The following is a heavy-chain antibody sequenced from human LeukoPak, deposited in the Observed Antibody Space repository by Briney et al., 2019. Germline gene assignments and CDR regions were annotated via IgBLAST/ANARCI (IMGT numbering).Heavy chain of an antibody. Sequence: GGAPRISLAAPGVTLSGPAMHWGRPAFGKRVGWGGRIRSKANSYATAYAASVKGRFTISRDDSKNTAYLQMNSLKTEDTAVYYCTRSFLRATDKFGYWGQGTLVTVSS. D-gene: IGHD5-12*01. V-gene: IGHV3-73*01. CDR3: TRSFLRATDKFGY. CDR2: IRSKANSYAT. CDR1: GVTLSGPA. J-gene: IGHJ4*01.